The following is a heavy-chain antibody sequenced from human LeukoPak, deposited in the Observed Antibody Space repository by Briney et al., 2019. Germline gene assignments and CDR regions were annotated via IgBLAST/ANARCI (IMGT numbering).Heavy chain of an antibody. CDR2: ISYDGSNK. CDR3: AKDLPAGDYDIDY. CDR1: GFTFSSYG. V-gene: IGHV3-30*18. D-gene: IGHD4-17*01. Sequence: PGGSLRLSCAASGFTFSSYGMHWVRQAPGKGLEWVAVISYDGSNKYYADSVKGRFTISRDNSKNTLYLQMNSLSAEDTAVYYCAKDLPAGDYDIDYWGQGTLVTVSS. J-gene: IGHJ4*02.